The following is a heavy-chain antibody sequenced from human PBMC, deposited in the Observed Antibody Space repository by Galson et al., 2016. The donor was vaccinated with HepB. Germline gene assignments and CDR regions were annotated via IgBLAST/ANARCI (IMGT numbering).Heavy chain of an antibody. J-gene: IGHJ3*02. CDR2: IYSGGST. V-gene: IGHV3-53*01. CDR1: GFSVSSNS. Sequence: SLRLSCAASGFSVSSNSMNWVRQAPGKGLEWVSVIYSGGSTYYADSVKGRLTISRDNSKNPVYLQMNSLRAEDTAVYYCAWSGHYFDAFDIWGQGTMVTVSS. CDR3: AWSGHYFDAFDI. D-gene: IGHD3-3*01.